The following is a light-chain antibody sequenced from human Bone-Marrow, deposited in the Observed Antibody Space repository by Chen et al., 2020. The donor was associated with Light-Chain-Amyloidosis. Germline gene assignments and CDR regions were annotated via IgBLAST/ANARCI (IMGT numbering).Light chain of an antibody. V-gene: IGLV2-14*01. CDR1: SSDVGGDNH. CDR2: EVT. CDR3: SSYTITNTLV. J-gene: IGLJ1*01. Sequence: QSALTQPASVSGSPGQSITIPRTGTSSDVGGDNHVSWYQQHPDKAPKLMIYEVTNRPSWVPVRFSGSKSDNTASLTISGLQTEDEADYFCSSYTITNTLVFGSGTRVTVL.